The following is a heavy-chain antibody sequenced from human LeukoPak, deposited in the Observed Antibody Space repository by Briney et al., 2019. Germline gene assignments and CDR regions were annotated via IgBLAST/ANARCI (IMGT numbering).Heavy chain of an antibody. V-gene: IGHV4-59*12. Sequence: SETLSLTCTVSGGSISGFCWSWIRRPPGKGLEWIGYIYYSGSTNYNPSLKSRVTISVDTSKNQFSLKLSSVTAADTAVYYCARSSLYGDYVDYWGQGTLVTVPS. CDR3: ARSSLYGDYVDY. D-gene: IGHD4-17*01. CDR2: IYYSGST. J-gene: IGHJ4*02. CDR1: GGSISGFC.